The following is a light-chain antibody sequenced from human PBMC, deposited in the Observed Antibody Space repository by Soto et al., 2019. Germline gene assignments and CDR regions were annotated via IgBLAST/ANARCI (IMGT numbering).Light chain of an antibody. CDR1: QSIGRF. V-gene: IGKV1-39*01. CDR3: QQSFTNPLT. J-gene: IGKJ4*01. Sequence: DIHMTQSPSSLSASVGDRFTITCRASQSIGRFLNWHQQKPGKPPNVLINVASTLRSGVPSRFSGSGSGTDFNLTINSLQPEDFATYFCQQSFTNPLTFGGGTKVDIK. CDR2: VAS.